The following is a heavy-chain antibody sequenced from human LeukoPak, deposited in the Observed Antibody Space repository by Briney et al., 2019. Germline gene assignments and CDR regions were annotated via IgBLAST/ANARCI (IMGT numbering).Heavy chain of an antibody. CDR3: ARVPSGYFNWFDP. D-gene: IGHD5-12*01. CDR1: GGSISSGGYY. Sequence: TLSLTCTVSGGSISSGGYYWSWIRQPPGKGLEWIGYIYHSGSTYYNPSLKSRVTISVDRSKNQFSLKLSSVTAADTAVYYCARVPSGYFNWFDPWGQGTLVTVSS. V-gene: IGHV4-30-2*01. J-gene: IGHJ5*02. CDR2: IYHSGST.